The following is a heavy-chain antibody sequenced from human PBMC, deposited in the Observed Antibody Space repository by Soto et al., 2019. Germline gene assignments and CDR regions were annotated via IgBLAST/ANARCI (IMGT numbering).Heavy chain of an antibody. CDR1: GYTFTSYA. V-gene: IGHV1-3*01. D-gene: IGHD3-10*01. J-gene: IGHJ5*02. CDR3: ARDWGGVGELLWRNWFDP. Sequence: ASVKVSCKASGYTFTSYAMHWVRQAPGQRLEWMGWINAGNGNTKYSQKFQGRVTITRDTSASTAYMELSSLRSEDTAVYYCARDWGGVGELLWRNWFDPWGRGTLVTVSS. CDR2: INAGNGNT.